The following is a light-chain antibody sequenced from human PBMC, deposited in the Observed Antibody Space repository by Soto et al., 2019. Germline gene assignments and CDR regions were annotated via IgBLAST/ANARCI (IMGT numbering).Light chain of an antibody. Sequence: QSALTQPRSVSGSPGQSVTISCTATGNEVGHHNIVSWYQQHPGKVPKLIIYEVSKRSSGVPDRFSGSKSGNTASLVISGLQVDDEADYYWCAHTERNPHGFGTGTKLTVL. CDR2: EVS. J-gene: IGLJ1*01. V-gene: IGLV2-11*01. CDR1: GNEVGHHNI. CDR3: CAHTERNPHG.